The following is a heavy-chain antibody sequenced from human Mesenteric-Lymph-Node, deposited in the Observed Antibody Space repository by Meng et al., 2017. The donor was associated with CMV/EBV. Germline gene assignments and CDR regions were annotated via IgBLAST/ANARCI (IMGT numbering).Heavy chain of an antibody. Sequence: ASGFIVSSSYMTWVRQAPGMGLEWVSVIYSDGNTYFADSVKGRFTISRDNSKNTLDLQMNSLRLEDTAVYYCARGVVVSPYNWFDPWGQGTLVTVSS. CDR3: ARGVVVSPYNWFDP. CDR2: IYSDGNT. CDR1: GFIVSSSY. J-gene: IGHJ5*02. D-gene: IGHD2-21*01. V-gene: IGHV3-53*05.